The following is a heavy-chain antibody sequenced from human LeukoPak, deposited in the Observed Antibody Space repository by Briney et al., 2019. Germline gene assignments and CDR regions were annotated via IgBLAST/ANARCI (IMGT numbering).Heavy chain of an antibody. CDR1: GFTFDDYA. CDR2: ISGSGGST. J-gene: IGHJ4*02. V-gene: IGHV3-23*01. Sequence: PGRSLRLSCAASGFTFDDYAMHWVRQAPGKGLEWVSAISGSGGSTYYADSVKGRFTISRDNSKNTLYLQMNSLRAEDTAVYYCAKDKGRTTAKYYFDYWGQGTLVSVSS. D-gene: IGHD1-7*01. CDR3: AKDKGRTTAKYYFDY.